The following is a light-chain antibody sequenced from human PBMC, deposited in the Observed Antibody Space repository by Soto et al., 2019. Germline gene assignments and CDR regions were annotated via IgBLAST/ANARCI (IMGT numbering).Light chain of an antibody. CDR1: SSDVGGYNY. Sequence: QSALTQPASVSGSPGQSITISCTGTSSDVGGYNYVSWYQQHPGKAPKIMIYEVGHRPSGVSNRFSGSKSGYTASLTISGLQAEDGADYYCSSYTSSSTLVFGTGTKLTRP. V-gene: IGLV2-14*01. CDR2: EVG. CDR3: SSYTSSSTLV. J-gene: IGLJ1*01.